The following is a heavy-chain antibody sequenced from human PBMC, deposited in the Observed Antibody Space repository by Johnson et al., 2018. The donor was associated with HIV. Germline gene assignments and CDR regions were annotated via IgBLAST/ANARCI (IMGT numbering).Heavy chain of an antibody. J-gene: IGHJ3*01. CDR2: ISYDGSNK. CDR1: GFTFSSYA. D-gene: IGHD2-15*01. V-gene: IGHV3-30*14. Sequence: VQLVESGEGVVQPGRSLRLSCAASGFTFSSYAMHWVRQAPGKGMEWVAVISYDGSNKYYADFVQGRFTISRDNSKNTVYILMNSLRGEDTAVYYCARILLGYCRAWGQGTMVTVSS. CDR3: ARILLGYCRA.